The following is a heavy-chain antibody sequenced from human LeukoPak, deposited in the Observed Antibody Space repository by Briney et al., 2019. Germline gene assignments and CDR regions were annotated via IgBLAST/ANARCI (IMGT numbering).Heavy chain of an antibody. J-gene: IGHJ6*04. CDR1: GDTLNDYS. V-gene: IGHV1-69*13. D-gene: IGHD6-13*01. CDR2: IIPIFSTA. Sequence: SVKVSCKASGDTLNDYSISWVRQAPGQGLEWMGGIIPIFSTANYAQKFQGRVTITADESTNTAYMELSSLTSDDTAVYYCARGYSRWSIPTASYYYRMDLWGEGTTVAVSS. CDR3: ARGYSRWSIPTASYYYRMDL.